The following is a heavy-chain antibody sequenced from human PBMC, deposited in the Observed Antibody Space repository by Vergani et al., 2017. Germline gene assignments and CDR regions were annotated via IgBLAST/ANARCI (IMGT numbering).Heavy chain of an antibody. CDR2: IYYSGST. D-gene: IGHD2-15*01. Sequence: QVQLVQSGAEVKKPGSSVKVSCKASGGTFSSYTISWIRQTPGKGLEWIGSIYYSGSTYYNPSLESRVTMSVDTSKSQFSLKLSSVTAADTAVYYCTRHWAVVAANNWFDPWGQGTLVTVSS. CDR3: TRHWAVVAANNWFDP. V-gene: IGHV4-39*01. CDR1: GGTFSSYTI. J-gene: IGHJ5*02.